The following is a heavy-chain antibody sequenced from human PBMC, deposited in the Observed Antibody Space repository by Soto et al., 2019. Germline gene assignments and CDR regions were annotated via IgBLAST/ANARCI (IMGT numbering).Heavy chain of an antibody. D-gene: IGHD3-10*01. Sequence: ASVKVSCKASGYTFTSYGISWVRQAPGQGLEWMGWISAYNGNTNYAQKLQGRVTMTTDTSTSTAYMELRSLRSDDTAAYYCARDGRFGELLSRRAFDIWGQGTMVTVSS. V-gene: IGHV1-18*04. CDR3: ARDGRFGELLSRRAFDI. CDR2: ISAYNGNT. CDR1: GYTFTSYG. J-gene: IGHJ3*02.